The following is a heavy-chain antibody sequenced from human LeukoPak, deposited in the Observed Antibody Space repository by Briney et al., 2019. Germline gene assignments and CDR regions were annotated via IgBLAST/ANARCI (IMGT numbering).Heavy chain of an antibody. CDR3: AKDHGGRLRLGELSFLFDY. D-gene: IGHD3-16*02. Sequence: PGGSLRLSCAASGFTLDDYAMHWVRQAPGKGLEWVSGISWNSGSIGYADSVKGRFTISRDNAKNSLYLQMNSLRAEDMALYYCAKDHGGRLRLGELSFLFDYWGQGTLVTVSS. CDR1: GFTLDDYA. V-gene: IGHV3-9*03. CDR2: ISWNSGSI. J-gene: IGHJ4*02.